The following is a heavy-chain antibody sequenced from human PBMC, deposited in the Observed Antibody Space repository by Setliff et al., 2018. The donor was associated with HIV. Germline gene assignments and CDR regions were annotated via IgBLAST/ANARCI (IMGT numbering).Heavy chain of an antibody. CDR2: IIPFTGTT. Sequence: GASVKVSCKASGGTFNTYTITWVRQAPGQGLEWMGGIIPFTGTTNYAQKFQGRVTITTDESRSIVYMEVSSLRSEDTAVYYCARAKATRQARPTNCFDPWGQGTLVTVSS. D-gene: IGHD1-1*01. J-gene: IGHJ5*02. CDR3: ARAKATRQARPTNCFDP. CDR1: GGTFNTYT. V-gene: IGHV1-69*16.